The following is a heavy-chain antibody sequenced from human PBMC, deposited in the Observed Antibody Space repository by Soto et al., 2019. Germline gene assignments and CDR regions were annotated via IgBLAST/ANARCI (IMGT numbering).Heavy chain of an antibody. J-gene: IGHJ4*02. CDR2: INPNGGST. CDR1: GYTFTTYY. Sequence: QVQLVQSGAEVKRPGASVKVSCKASGYTFTTYYIHWVRQAPGQGLEWLGIINPNGGSTTYAQKLQGRVTMTRNTSTSTVYLELSSLRSEDTAVYYCARAGYCSGGTCFHGNCDYWGQGTLVTVSA. V-gene: IGHV1-46*01. CDR3: ARAGYCSGGTCFHGNCDY. D-gene: IGHD2-15*01.